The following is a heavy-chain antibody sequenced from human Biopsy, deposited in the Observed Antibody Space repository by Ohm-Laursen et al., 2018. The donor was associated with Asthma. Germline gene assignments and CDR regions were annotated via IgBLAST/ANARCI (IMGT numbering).Heavy chain of an antibody. V-gene: IGHV1-18*01. D-gene: IGHD3-10*01. CDR3: ARAVDYSHYYGIDV. CDR2: ISVYNGNT. J-gene: IGHJ6*02. CDR1: GYTFNSAG. Sequence: ASVKISCKTSGYTFNSAGITWVRQAPGQGLEWMRWISVYNGNTKVAQKLQDRVTMITDTSTSTAYMELRSLRSDDTAVYFCARAVDYSHYYGIDVWGQGTTVTVS.